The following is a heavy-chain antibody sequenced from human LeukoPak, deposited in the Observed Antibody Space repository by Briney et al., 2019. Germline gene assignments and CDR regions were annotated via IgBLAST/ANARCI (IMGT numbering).Heavy chain of an antibody. CDR1: GGSISSGDYY. Sequence: SETLSLTCTVSGGSISSGDYYWSWIRQPPGKGLEWIGEINHSGSTNYNPSLKSRVTISVDTSKNQFSLKLSSVTAADTAVYYCARHPYSTSWFDPWGQGTLVTVSS. J-gene: IGHJ5*02. CDR2: INHSGST. CDR3: ARHPYSTSWFDP. D-gene: IGHD2-21*01. V-gene: IGHV4-39*01.